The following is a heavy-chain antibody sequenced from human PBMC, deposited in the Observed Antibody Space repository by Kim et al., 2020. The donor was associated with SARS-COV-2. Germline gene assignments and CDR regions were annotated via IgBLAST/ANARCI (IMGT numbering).Heavy chain of an antibody. J-gene: IGHJ3*02. D-gene: IGHD2-15*01. CDR3: ASTTVGVDAFDI. V-gene: IGHV3-74*01. Sequence: DSVEGRFTSSRDNAKNALYLQMNSQRAGDTAVYYCASTTVGVDAFDIWGQGTMVTVSS.